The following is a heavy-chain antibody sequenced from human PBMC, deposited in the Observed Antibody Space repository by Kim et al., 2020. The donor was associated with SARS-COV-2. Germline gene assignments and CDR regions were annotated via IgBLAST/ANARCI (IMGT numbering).Heavy chain of an antibody. CDR3: AREGIAVAGTVSWYFDL. J-gene: IGHJ2*01. Sequence: KFQGRVTMTRNTSISTAYMELSSLRSEDTAVYYCAREGIAVAGTVSWYFDLWGRGTLVTVSS. D-gene: IGHD6-19*01. V-gene: IGHV1-8*01.